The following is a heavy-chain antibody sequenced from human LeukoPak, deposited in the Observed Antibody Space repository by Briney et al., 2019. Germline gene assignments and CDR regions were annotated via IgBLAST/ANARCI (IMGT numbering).Heavy chain of an antibody. V-gene: IGHV3-21*01. J-gene: IGHJ4*02. CDR3: ARDRYSSSTSCLSLYDC. CDR1: GFTFSSYS. D-gene: IGHD2-2*01. Sequence: GGSLRLSCAASGFTFSSYSMNWVRQAPGKGLEWVSAISSSSSYIYYADSVKGRFTISRDNAKNSLYLQMNSLRAEDTAVYYCARDRYSSSTSCLSLYDCWGQGTLVTVSS. CDR2: ISSSSSYI.